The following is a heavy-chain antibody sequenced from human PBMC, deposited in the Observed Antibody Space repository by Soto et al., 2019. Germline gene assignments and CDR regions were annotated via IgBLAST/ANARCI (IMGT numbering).Heavy chain of an antibody. D-gene: IGHD1-26*01. CDR1: GFTFSTYG. CDR3: ARGGGSGSSFVGYYYYTLDV. V-gene: IGHV3-33*01. J-gene: IGHJ6*02. CDR2: IWYDGSNK. Sequence: QVQLVESGGGVVQPGRSLRLSCTASGFTFSTYGMHWVRQAPGKGLEWVTVIWYDGSNKYYAESVKGRFTISRDNSKNTLYLQMNSLRADDTAVYYCARGGGSGSSFVGYYYYTLDVWGQGTTVTVSS.